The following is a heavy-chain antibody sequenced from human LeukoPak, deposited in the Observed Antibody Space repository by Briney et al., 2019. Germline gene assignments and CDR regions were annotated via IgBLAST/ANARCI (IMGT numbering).Heavy chain of an antibody. CDR1: GYTFTRYY. V-gene: IGHV1-18*04. D-gene: IGHD6-6*01. CDR3: ARGSAMAQKQLVRHFDS. Sequence: ASVKVSCKASGYTFTRYYIHWVRQAPGQGLEWMGWISAYNGNTKYAQKLQDRVTMTTDTSTTTAYMEVRSLTSDDTAVYYCARGSAMAQKQLVRHFDSWGQGTLVIVSS. J-gene: IGHJ4*02. CDR2: ISAYNGNT.